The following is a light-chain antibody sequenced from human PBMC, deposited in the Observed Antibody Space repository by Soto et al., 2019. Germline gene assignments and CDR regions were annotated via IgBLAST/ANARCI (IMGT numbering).Light chain of an antibody. CDR3: QQSNNYPWT. CDR2: EAA. CDR1: QYIHNY. Sequence: GDRVTITCRASQYIHNYLAWYQQKPGEAPKLLIYEAANLESGVPSRFSGSGTGTEFTFTISSLQPDDFATYYCQQSNNYPWTFGQGTRVEI. V-gene: IGKV1-5*03. J-gene: IGKJ1*01.